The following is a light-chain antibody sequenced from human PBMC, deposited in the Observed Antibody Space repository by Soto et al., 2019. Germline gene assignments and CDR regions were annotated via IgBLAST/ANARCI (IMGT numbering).Light chain of an antibody. J-gene: IGKJ5*01. CDR1: QSVSSSY. V-gene: IGKV3-20*01. Sequence: EIVLTQSPGTLSLSPGERATFSCRASQSVSSSYLAWYQQKPGQAPRLLIYGVSSRATGIPDRLSGSGSGTEFTLTISRLEPEDFAVYYCQQHGSSPQTFGQGTRLEIK. CDR2: GVS. CDR3: QQHGSSPQT.